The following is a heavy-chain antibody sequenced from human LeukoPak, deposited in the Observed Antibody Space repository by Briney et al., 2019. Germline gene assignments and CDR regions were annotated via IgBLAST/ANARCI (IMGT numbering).Heavy chain of an antibody. V-gene: IGHV1-46*01. Sequence: GASVKVTCKGSGYTLTSYFIHWVGQAPGQGLEWRGIINPSGGSTGYPQKFQGRVTMTRGTSTSTVYMELSSLRSEDAAVYYCARVHYYDSSGYYYFYYWGQGTLVTVSS. CDR2: INPSGGST. J-gene: IGHJ4*02. D-gene: IGHD3-22*01. CDR3: ARVHYYDSSGYYYFYY. CDR1: GYTLTSYF.